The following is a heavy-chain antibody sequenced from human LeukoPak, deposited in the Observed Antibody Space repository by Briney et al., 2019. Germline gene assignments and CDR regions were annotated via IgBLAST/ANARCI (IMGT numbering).Heavy chain of an antibody. CDR1: GGTFSSYA. CDR2: IIPIFDTA. J-gene: IGHJ6*03. D-gene: IGHD3-10*01. V-gene: IGHV1-69*06. CDR3: ARAIRGSKIASRYYFYYMDI. Sequence: SVKVSCKASGGTFSSYAINWVRQAPGQGLEWMGGIIPIFDTANYAQNFQGRVTITADKSTNTAYMELSSLRSEDTAVYYCARAIRGSKIASRYYFYYMDIWGKGTTVTVSS.